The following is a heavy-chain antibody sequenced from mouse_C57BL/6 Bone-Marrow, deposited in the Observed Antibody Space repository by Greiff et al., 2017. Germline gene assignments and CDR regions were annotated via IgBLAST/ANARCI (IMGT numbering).Heavy chain of an antibody. CDR1: GYAFSSSW. J-gene: IGHJ2*01. CDR3: AREGYDYLDY. V-gene: IGHV1-82*01. Sequence: QVQLQQSGPELVKPGASVKISCKASGYAFSSSWMNWVKQRPGKGLEWIGRIYPGDGDTNYNEKFKSKATLTVDKSSSTAYMQLSSLTSEDSAVYYCAREGYDYLDYWGQGTTLTVSS. D-gene: IGHD2-3*01. CDR2: IYPGDGDT.